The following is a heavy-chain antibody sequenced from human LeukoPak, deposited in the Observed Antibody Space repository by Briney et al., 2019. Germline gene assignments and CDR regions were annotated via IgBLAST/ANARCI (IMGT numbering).Heavy chain of an antibody. Sequence: KTGGSLRLSCAASGFTFTSYSMSWVRQAPGKGLEWVSGTSHHGDYTYYADSVKGRFTISRDNSKNTLYLQMNSLRAEDTALYFCAKKAQYNGNYPLDYWGQGTLVTVSS. CDR1: GFTFTSYS. CDR3: AKKAQYNGNYPLDY. V-gene: IGHV3-23*01. D-gene: IGHD1-26*01. CDR2: TSHHGDYT. J-gene: IGHJ4*02.